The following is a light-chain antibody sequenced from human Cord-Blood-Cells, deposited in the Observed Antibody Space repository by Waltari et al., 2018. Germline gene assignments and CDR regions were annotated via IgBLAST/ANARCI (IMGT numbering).Light chain of an antibody. Sequence: EIVLTQSPATLSLSPGERATLSCRASPSVSSSLAWYQQKPGQAPRLLIHDASNRATGIPARFSGSGSGTDFTLTISSLGPEDFAVYYCQQRSNWPPITFGQGTRLEIK. CDR3: QQRSNWPPIT. CDR1: PSVSSS. J-gene: IGKJ5*01. CDR2: DAS. V-gene: IGKV3-11*01.